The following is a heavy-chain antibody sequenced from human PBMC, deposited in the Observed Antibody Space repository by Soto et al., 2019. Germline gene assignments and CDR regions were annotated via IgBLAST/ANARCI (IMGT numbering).Heavy chain of an antibody. V-gene: IGHV6-1*01. Sequence: SQTLSLTCAISGDSVSSNSAAWNWIRQSPSRGLEWLGRTYYRSKWHNDYAVSVKSRITINPDTSKNQFSLQLNSVTPEDTAVYYCARDPSYDFWSGFQGDYYYYYGMDVWGQGTTVTVS. CDR1: GDSVSSNSAA. J-gene: IGHJ6*02. CDR3: ARDPSYDFWSGFQGDYYYYYGMDV. D-gene: IGHD3-3*01. CDR2: TYYRSKWHN.